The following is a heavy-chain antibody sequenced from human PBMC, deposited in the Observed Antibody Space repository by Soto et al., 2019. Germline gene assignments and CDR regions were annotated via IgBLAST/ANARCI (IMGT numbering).Heavy chain of an antibody. D-gene: IGHD6-19*01. CDR1: GGSISSYY. Sequence: SETLSLTCTVSGGSISSYYWSWIRQPPGKGLEWIGYIYYSGSTNYNPSLKSRVTISVDTSKNQFSLKLSSVTAADTAVYYCAKSGWYGGSYYYYYGMDVWGQGTTVTVSS. CDR2: IYYSGST. V-gene: IGHV4-59*01. CDR3: AKSGWYGGSYYYYYGMDV. J-gene: IGHJ6*02.